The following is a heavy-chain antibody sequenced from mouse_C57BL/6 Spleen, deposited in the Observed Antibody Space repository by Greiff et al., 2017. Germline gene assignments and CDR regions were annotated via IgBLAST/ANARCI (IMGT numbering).Heavy chain of an antibody. Sequence: SGPELVKPGASVKISCKASGYAFSSSWMNWVKQRPGKGLEWIGRIYPGDGDTNYNGKFKGKATLTVDTSSSTAYMQLSSLTSEDSAVYYCARAVTTYGYWGQGTTLTVSS. CDR2: IYPGDGDT. CDR3: ARAVTTYGY. CDR1: GYAFSSSW. D-gene: IGHD2-2*01. V-gene: IGHV1-82*01. J-gene: IGHJ2*01.